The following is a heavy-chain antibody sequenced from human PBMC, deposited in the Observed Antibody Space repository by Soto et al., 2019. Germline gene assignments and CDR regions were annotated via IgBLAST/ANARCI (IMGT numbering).Heavy chain of an antibody. CDR2: ISHDGSNQ. D-gene: IGHD2-21*02. J-gene: IGHJ6*02. CDR3: AKETRSRAVTATRVNGMDV. CDR1: GFSFSDFG. V-gene: IGHV3-30*18. Sequence: PGGSLRLSCAPSGFSFSDFGMHWVRQAPGKGLEWVAAISHDGSNQYYGDSVKGRFSISRDHSNNRLYLQMNNLKVEDSATYYCAKETRSRAVTATRVNGMDVWGQGTTVTVSS.